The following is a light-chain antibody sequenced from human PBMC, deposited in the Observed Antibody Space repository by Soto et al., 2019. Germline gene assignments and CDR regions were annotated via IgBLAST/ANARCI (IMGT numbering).Light chain of an antibody. V-gene: IGLV2-8*01. CDR1: SSDVGGYNY. CDR3: SSYAGSSNV. CDR2: EVN. J-gene: IGLJ1*01. Sequence: QSVLTQPPSASGSPGQSVAISCTGTSSDVGGYNYVSWYQQHPGKAPKLMIYEVNKRPSGVPDRFSGSKSGNTASLTVSGLQAEDEAYYYCSSYAGSSNVFGTGTKATVL.